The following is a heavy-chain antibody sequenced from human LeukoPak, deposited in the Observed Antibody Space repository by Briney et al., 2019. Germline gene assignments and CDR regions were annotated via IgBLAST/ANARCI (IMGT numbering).Heavy chain of an antibody. CDR1: GFTFSIYA. Sequence: GGSLRLSCAASGFTFSIYAMSWVRQAPGKGLQWVSSITSRGESTWYVDSVKGRFTITIDNSENTLYLQMHSLRAEDTAVYYCARDRPNYYGSDGHYYRRDGDYWGRGTLVSASS. V-gene: IGHV3-23*01. CDR3: ARDRPNYYGSDGHYYRRDGDY. D-gene: IGHD3-22*01. J-gene: IGHJ4*02. CDR2: ITSRGEST.